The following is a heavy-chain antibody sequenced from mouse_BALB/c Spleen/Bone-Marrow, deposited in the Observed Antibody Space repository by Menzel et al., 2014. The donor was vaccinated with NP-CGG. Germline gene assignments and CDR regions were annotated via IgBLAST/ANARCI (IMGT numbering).Heavy chain of an antibody. D-gene: IGHD2-10*02. CDR3: AREEYGQKVYAMDY. CDR1: GFTFSSYA. CDR2: ISSGGST. V-gene: IGHV5-6-5*01. J-gene: IGHJ4*01. Sequence: EVQLVESGGGLVKPGGSLKLSCAASGFTFSSYAMSWVRQTPEKRLGWVASISSGGSTYYPDSVKGRCTISRDNARNILYLQMSSLRSEDTTMYYCAREEYGQKVYAMDYWGQGTSVTVSS.